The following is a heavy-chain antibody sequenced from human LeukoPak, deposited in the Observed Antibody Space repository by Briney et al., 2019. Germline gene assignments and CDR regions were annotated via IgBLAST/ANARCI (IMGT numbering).Heavy chain of an antibody. CDR2: ISSSGSTI. CDR1: AFTFSDYY. Sequence: GGSLRLSCAASAFTFSDYYMRWIRQAPGKGLEWVSYISSSGSTIYYADSVKGRFTISRDNAKNSLYLQMNSLRAEDTAVYYCARDSDSSGYYGWFDPLGPGNPGHRLL. V-gene: IGHV3-11*04. CDR3: ARDSDSSGYYGWFDP. J-gene: IGHJ5*02. D-gene: IGHD3-22*01.